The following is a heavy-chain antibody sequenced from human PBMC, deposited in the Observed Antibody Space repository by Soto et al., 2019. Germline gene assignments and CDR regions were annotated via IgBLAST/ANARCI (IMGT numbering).Heavy chain of an antibody. Sequence: QVQLQHWGAGLLKPSETLSLTCAVSGGSFSDYYWNWIRQPPGKGLEWIGEIDHTGSTSYNPSLKGRVSMSADSSKNQFSLKMTSVTAADTAVYYCAREVAAAGTRRYYFYGMHVWGQGTTVSVSS. J-gene: IGHJ6*02. CDR2: IDHTGST. CDR1: GGSFSDYY. CDR3: AREVAAAGTRRYYFYGMHV. V-gene: IGHV4-34*01. D-gene: IGHD6-13*01.